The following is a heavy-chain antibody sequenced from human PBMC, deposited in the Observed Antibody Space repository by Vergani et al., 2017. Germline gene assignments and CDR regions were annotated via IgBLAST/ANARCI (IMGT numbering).Heavy chain of an antibody. D-gene: IGHD4-17*01. CDR1: GYTFSTYG. V-gene: IGHV1-18*01. Sequence: QVQLVQSGAEVKKPGASVKVFCKASGYTFSTYGISWVRQAPGQGLEWMGWISAYNGNTNYPEKFQGRLTMTTDTSTRTAYMELRSLRSDDTAVYYCATTVTTGAYYYYGMDVWGQGTTVTVSS. CDR2: ISAYNGNT. J-gene: IGHJ6*02. CDR3: ATTVTTGAYYYYGMDV.